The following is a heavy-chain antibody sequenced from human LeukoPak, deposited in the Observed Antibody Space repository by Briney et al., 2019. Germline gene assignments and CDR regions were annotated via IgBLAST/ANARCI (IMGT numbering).Heavy chain of an antibody. CDR3: ARHHDSSDWSDY. D-gene: IGHD3-22*01. CDR2: IYYSGST. V-gene: IGHV4-39*01. CDR1: GGSISSSSYY. J-gene: IGHJ4*02. Sequence: ASETLSLTCTVSGGSISSSSYYWGWIRQPPGKGLEWIGSIYYSGSTYYNPSLKSRVTISVDTSKNQFSLKLSSVTAADTAVYYCARHHDSSDWSDYWGQGTLVTVSS.